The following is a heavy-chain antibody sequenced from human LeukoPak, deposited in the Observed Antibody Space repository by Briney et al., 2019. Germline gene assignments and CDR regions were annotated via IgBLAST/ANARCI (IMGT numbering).Heavy chain of an antibody. V-gene: IGHV4-34*01. J-gene: IGHJ4*02. CDR2: INHSGST. CDR3: ARGDLTTTFAY. CDR1: GGSFSGYY. Sequence: PSETLSLTCAVYGGSFSGYYWSWIRQPPGKGLEWIGEINHSGSTNYNPSLKSRVTISVDTSKNQFSLKLSSVTAADTAVYYCARGDLTTTFAYWGQGTLVTVSS. D-gene: IGHD3-9*01.